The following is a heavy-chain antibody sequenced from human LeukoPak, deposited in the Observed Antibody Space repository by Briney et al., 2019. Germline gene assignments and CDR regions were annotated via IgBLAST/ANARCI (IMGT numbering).Heavy chain of an antibody. Sequence: SETLSLTCNVSSDSISSYYWSWVRQPPGKGLEWIGYIYSSGSTNYNPSLKSRVTMPVDTSKNQISLKLISLTTADTAVYYCARGRHDYILDYWGQGTLVTVSS. CDR1: SDSISSYY. CDR3: ARGRHDYILDY. V-gene: IGHV4-59*01. J-gene: IGHJ4*02. D-gene: IGHD4-11*01. CDR2: IYSSGST.